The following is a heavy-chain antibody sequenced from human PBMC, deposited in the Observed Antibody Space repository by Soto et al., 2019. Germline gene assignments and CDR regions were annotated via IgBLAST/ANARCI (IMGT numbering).Heavy chain of an antibody. CDR3: AIRFPYSGYDYYFDY. Sequence: EVQLVEYGGGLVKPGGSLRLSCAASGFTFSSYSMNWVRQAPGKGLEWVSSISSSSSYIYYADSVKGRFTISRDNAKNSLYLQMNILRAEDTAVYYCAIRFPYSGYDYYFDYWGQGTLVTVSS. V-gene: IGHV3-21*01. D-gene: IGHD5-12*01. CDR2: ISSSSSYI. J-gene: IGHJ4*02. CDR1: GFTFSSYS.